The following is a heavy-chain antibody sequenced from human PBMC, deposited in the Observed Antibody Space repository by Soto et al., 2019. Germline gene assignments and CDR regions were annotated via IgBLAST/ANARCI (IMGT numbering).Heavy chain of an antibody. CDR2: IIPILGIA. CDR1: GGTFSSYT. V-gene: IGHV1-69*04. J-gene: IGHJ5*02. CDR3: ARDLGESSSRWFDP. Sequence: SVKVSCKASGGTFSSYTISWVRQAPGQGLEWMGRIIPILGIANYAQKFQGRVTITADKSTSTAYMELSSLRSEDTAVYYCARDLGESSSRWFDPWGQGTLVTVSS. D-gene: IGHD6-6*01.